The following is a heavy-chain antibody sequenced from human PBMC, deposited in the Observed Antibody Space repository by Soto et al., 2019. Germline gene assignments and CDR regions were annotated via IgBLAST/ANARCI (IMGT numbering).Heavy chain of an antibody. V-gene: IGHV1-69*01. CDR1: GDPLISYA. CDR2: IIPIFGTA. J-gene: IGHJ6*02. CDR3: PRGAAARPTDYYYGMDV. Sequence: SVKVDCKASGDPLISYAIIWVRQSPGQGLEWMGGIIPIFGTANYAQKFQGRVTITADESTSTAYMELSSLRSEDTAVYYCPRGAAARPTDYYYGMDVCGQGTTVTVSS. D-gene: IGHD6-25*01.